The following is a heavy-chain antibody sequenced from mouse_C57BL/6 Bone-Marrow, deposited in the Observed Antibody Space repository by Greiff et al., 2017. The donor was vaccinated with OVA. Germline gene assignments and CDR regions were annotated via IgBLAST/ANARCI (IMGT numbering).Heavy chain of an antibody. J-gene: IGHJ4*01. CDR3: ARPAAQALYYYAMDY. V-gene: IGHV1-52*01. Sequence: QVQLQQPGAELVRPGSSVKLSCKASGYTFTSYWMHWVKQRPIQGLEWIGNIDPSDSETHYNQKFKDKATLTVDKSSSTAYMQLSSLTSEDSAVYYCARPAAQALYYYAMDYWGQGTSVTVSS. CDR1: GYTFTSYW. CDR2: IDPSDSET. D-gene: IGHD3-2*02.